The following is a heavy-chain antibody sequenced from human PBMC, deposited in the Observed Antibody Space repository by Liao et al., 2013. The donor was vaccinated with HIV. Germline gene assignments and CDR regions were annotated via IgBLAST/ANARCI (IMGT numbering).Heavy chain of an antibody. D-gene: IGHD1-1*01. Sequence: QVQLQESGPGLVKPSGTLSLTCTVSGGSVSTYYWSWVRQPPGKGLEWIGEINQSGSTNYNPSLKSRVTISVDTSKNQFSLKLSSVTAADTAVYYCARGRLERPIRTWFDPWGQGTLVTVSS. CDR3: ARGRLERPIRTWFDP. CDR1: GGSVSTYY. V-gene: IGHV4-34*01. J-gene: IGHJ5*02. CDR2: INQSGST.